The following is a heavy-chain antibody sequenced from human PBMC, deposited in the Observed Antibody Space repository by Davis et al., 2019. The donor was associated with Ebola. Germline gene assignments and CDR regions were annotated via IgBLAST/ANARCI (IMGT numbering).Heavy chain of an antibody. V-gene: IGHV3-30-3*01. CDR3: ARGRQVGYDSSGYYRIYFDY. CDR1: GFTFSSYA. CDR2: ISYDGSNK. D-gene: IGHD3-22*01. J-gene: IGHJ4*02. Sequence: PGGSLRLSCAASGFTFSSYAMHWVRQAPGKGLEWVAVISYDGSNKYYADSVKGRFTISRDNSKNTLYLQMNSLRAEDTAVYYCARGRQVGYDSSGYYRIYFDYWGQGTLVTVSS.